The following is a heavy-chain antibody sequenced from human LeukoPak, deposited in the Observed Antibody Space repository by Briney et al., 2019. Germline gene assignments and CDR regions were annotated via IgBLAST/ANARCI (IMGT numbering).Heavy chain of an antibody. D-gene: IGHD2-15*01. CDR3: AKVASVVAAPNSYYFDY. CDR1: GFTFSSYS. V-gene: IGHV3-21*04. J-gene: IGHJ4*02. Sequence: GGSLRLSYAASGFTFSSYSINWVRQAPGKGLEWVSSISTSSSYIYYADSVKGRFTISRDNAKNSLYLQMNSLRAEDTALYYCAKVASVVAAPNSYYFDYWGREPWSPSPQ. CDR2: ISTSSSYI.